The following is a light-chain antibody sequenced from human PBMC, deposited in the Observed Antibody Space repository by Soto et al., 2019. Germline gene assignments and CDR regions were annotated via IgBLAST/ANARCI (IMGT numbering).Light chain of an antibody. CDR3: SSYTSSSILV. Sequence: QSALAQPASVSGSPGQSITISCTGSSSDIGGYNFVSWYQQHPGKAPKLVIFGVTNRPSGISDRFSGSKSGDTASLTISGLQAEDEADYYCSSYTSSSILVFGTGTKVTVL. CDR2: GVT. CDR1: SSDIGGYNF. V-gene: IGLV2-14*01. J-gene: IGLJ1*01.